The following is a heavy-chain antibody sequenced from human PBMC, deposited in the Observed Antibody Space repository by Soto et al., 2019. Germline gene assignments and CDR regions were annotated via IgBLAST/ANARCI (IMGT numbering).Heavy chain of an antibody. CDR1: GGTFSSYA. V-gene: IGHV1-69*01. Sequence: QVQLVQSGAEVKKPGSSVKVSCKASGGTFSSYAISWVRQAPGQGLEWMGGIIPIFGTANYAQKFQGRVTITADESTSTANMELSSLRSEDTAVYYCASRRGGYSGSYYVRWGQGTLVTVSS. J-gene: IGHJ4*02. D-gene: IGHD1-26*01. CDR2: IIPIFGTA. CDR3: ASRRGGYSGSYYVR.